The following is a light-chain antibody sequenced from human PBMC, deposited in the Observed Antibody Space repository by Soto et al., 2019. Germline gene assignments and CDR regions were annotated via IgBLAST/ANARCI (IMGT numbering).Light chain of an antibody. V-gene: IGKV3-15*01. CDR2: GAS. CDR3: QQYNNWPRT. J-gene: IGKJ1*01. CDR1: QSVSSN. Sequence: EIVMTQSPATLSVSPGERATLSCRASQSVSSNLAWYQQKPGQAPRLLIYGASIRATGIPARFSGSGSGTKFTLTISSLQSEDFAVYYCQQYNNWPRTFGQGTKV.